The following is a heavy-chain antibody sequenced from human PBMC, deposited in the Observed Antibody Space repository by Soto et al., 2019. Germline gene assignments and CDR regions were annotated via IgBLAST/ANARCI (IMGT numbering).Heavy chain of an antibody. CDR1: GYTFTTYA. D-gene: IGHD1-26*01. CDR3: ARDVGAAGRFDY. J-gene: IGHJ4*02. CDR2: INAGNGNT. Sequence: ASVKVSCKASGYTFTTYAMHWVRQAPGQRLEWMGWINAGNGNTKYSQKYQGSVTITRDTSARTAYMELSSLRSEDTAVYYCARDVGAAGRFDYWGQGTLVTVSS. V-gene: IGHV1-3*01.